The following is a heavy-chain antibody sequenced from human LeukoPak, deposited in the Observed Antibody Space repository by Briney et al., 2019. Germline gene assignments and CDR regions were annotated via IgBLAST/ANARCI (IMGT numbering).Heavy chain of an antibody. V-gene: IGHV3-48*03. CDR2: ISSSGSTI. J-gene: IGHJ6*03. CDR3: ARVGPWVNPDYYYYMDV. D-gene: IGHD1-14*01. Sequence: GGSLRLSCAASGFTFSSYEMNWVRQAPGKGLEWVSYISSSGSTIYYADSVKGRFTISRDNAKNSLYLQMNSLRAEDTAVYYCARVGPWVNPDYYYYMDVWGKGTTVTVSS. CDR1: GFTFSSYE.